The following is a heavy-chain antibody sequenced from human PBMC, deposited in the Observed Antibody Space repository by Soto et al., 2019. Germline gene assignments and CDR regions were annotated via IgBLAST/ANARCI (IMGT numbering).Heavy chain of an antibody. J-gene: IGHJ6*02. D-gene: IGHD2-2*01. CDR2: ISSSSSYT. V-gene: IGHV3-11*06. CDR1: GFTFSDYY. Sequence: GGSLRLSCAASGFTFSDYYVSWIRQAPGKGLEWVSYISSSSSYTNYADSVKGRFTISRDNAKNSLYLQMNSLRAEDTAVYYCARHKPSIVVVPYYYYGMDVWGQGTTVTVSS. CDR3: ARHKPSIVVVPYYYYGMDV.